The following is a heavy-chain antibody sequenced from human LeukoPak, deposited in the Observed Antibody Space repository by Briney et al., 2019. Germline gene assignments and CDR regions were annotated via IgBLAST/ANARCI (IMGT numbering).Heavy chain of an antibody. D-gene: IGHD1-26*01. CDR1: GYTSTSYG. J-gene: IGHJ4*02. Sequence: ASVKVSCKASGYTSTSYGLIWVRQAPGQGLEWMGIINPSGGSTSYAQKFQGRVTMTRDTSTSTVYMELSSLRSEDTAVYYCASGGGSYYIGYYFDYWGQGTLVTVSS. CDR2: INPSGGST. V-gene: IGHV1-46*03. CDR3: ASGGGSYYIGYYFDY.